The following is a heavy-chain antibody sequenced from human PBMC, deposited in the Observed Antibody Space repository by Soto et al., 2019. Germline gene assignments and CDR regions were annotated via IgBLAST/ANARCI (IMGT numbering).Heavy chain of an antibody. D-gene: IGHD1-26*01. J-gene: IGHJ6*02. CDR3: AINGTYSSSLSQYSGMDV. CDR1: GGTFDNFI. Sequence: QVQLVQSGAEVKEPGSSVRVSCKASGGTFDNFIMNWVRQTPGQGLEWMGGIVPMLGTPTYAEKFKGRVTISATGSTSTMYMEVTSLRSEDTAIYYCAINGTYSSSLSQYSGMDVWGQWTTVTVSS. V-gene: IGHV1-69*01. CDR2: IVPMLGTP.